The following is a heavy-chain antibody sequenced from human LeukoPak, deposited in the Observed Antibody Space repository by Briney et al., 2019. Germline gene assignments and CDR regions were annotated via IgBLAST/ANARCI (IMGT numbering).Heavy chain of an antibody. CDR1: GGSISSAGYY. CDR3: ARVSSGSYSGGDYFDY. Sequence: SETLSLTCTVSGGSISSAGYYWSWIRRPAGKGLEWIGRIYTSGSTNYNPSLKSRVTISVDTSKNQFSLKLTSVTAADTAVYYCARVSSGSYSGGDYFDYWGQGTLVTVSS. V-gene: IGHV4-61*02. D-gene: IGHD1-26*01. J-gene: IGHJ4*02. CDR2: IYTSGST.